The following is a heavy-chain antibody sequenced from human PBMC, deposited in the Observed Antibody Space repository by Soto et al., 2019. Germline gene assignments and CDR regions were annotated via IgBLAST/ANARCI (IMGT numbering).Heavy chain of an antibody. CDR1: GYSFTSYW. CDR3: ARLTASGYDFNSYYYGMDV. J-gene: IGHJ6*02. D-gene: IGHD5-12*01. Sequence: GESLKISCKGSGYSFTSYWIGWVRQMPGKGLEWMGIIYPGDSDTRYSPSFQGQVTISADKSISTAYLQWSSLKASDTAMYYCARLTASGYDFNSYYYGMDVWGQGTTVTVSS. CDR2: IYPGDSDT. V-gene: IGHV5-51*01.